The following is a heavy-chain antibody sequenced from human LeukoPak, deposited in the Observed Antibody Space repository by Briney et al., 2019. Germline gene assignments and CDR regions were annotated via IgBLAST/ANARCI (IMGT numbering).Heavy chain of an antibody. CDR3: ARRRSKEYFDY. V-gene: IGHV5-51*01. CDR2: IYPGDSDT. Sequence: GESLKISCNGSGYSSSTYWISWVGQMPAKGPEWRGIIYPGDSDTRYSPSFQGKVTISADKSINTAYLQWSSLKASDTAMYYCARRRSKEYFDYWGQGTLVTVSS. J-gene: IGHJ4*02. CDR1: GYSSSTYW.